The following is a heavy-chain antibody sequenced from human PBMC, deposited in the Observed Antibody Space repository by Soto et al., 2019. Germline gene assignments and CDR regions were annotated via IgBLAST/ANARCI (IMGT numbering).Heavy chain of an antibody. V-gene: IGHV4-34*01. CDR1: GGSFRGYY. J-gene: IGHJ4*02. Sequence: SSETLSLTCAVYGGSFRGYYWSWIRKPPGKGLEWIGEINHSGSTNYNPSLKSRVTISVDTSKNQFSLKLSSVTAADTAVYYCARLRSRIWFGELSHPFDYWGEGTLVTVSS. CDR2: INHSGST. D-gene: IGHD3-10*01. CDR3: ARLRSRIWFGELSHPFDY.